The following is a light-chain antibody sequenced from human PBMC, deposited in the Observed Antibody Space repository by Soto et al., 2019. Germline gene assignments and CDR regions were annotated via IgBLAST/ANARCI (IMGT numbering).Light chain of an antibody. J-gene: IGKJ4*01. V-gene: IGKV2-28*01. CDR3: MQALQTPLT. CDR2: SGS. CDR1: QSLLHSDSYNY. Sequence: DIVMTQSPLSLPVTPGEPASISCRSSQSLLHSDSYNYLDWYLQKPGQSPQLLIYSGSNRASGVPDRFSGSGSGTDFTLKISRVETEDVGIYYCMQALQTPLTFGGGTKVEIK.